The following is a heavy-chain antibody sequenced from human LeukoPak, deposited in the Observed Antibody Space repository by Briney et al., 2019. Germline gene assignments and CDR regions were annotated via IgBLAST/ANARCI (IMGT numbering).Heavy chain of an antibody. Sequence: SETMSLTCAVYGGSFSGYYWSWIRQPPGKGLEWIGEINHSGSTNYNPSLKSRVTISVDTSKNQFSLKLSSVTAADTAVYYCALTYYYGSGSYYSHDAFDIWGQGTMVTVSS. J-gene: IGHJ3*02. CDR1: GGSFSGYY. D-gene: IGHD3-10*01. CDR3: ALTYYYGSGSYYSHDAFDI. CDR2: INHSGST. V-gene: IGHV4-34*01.